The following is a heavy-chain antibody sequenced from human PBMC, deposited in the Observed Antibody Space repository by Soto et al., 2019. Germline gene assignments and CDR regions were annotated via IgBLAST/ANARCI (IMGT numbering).Heavy chain of an antibody. J-gene: IGHJ4*02. D-gene: IGHD6-19*01. CDR3: ARDPSSGWPNFDY. CDR1: GFTFSSHA. Sequence: GGSLRLSCAASGFTFSSHAMSWVRQAPGRGLEWVSGISGSGGGDSTYYADSVKGRFTISRDNSKNTLYLQMNSLRAEDTAVYYCARDPSSGWPNFDYWGQGTLVTVSS. V-gene: IGHV3-23*01. CDR2: ISGSGGGDST.